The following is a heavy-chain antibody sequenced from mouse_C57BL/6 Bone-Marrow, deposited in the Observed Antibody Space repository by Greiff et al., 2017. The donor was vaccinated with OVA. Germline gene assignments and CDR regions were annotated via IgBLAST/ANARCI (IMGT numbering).Heavy chain of an antibody. CDR2: INPNNGGT. CDR3: ARGGTTVEGGYWYFDV. D-gene: IGHD1-1*01. J-gene: IGHJ1*03. Sequence: VQLQQSGPELVKPGASVKISCKASGYTFTDYYMNWVKQSHGKSLEWIGDINPNNGGTSYNQKFKGKATLTVDKSSSTAYMELRSLTSEDSAVYYCARGGTTVEGGYWYFDVWGTGTTVTVSS. V-gene: IGHV1-26*01. CDR1: GYTFTDYY.